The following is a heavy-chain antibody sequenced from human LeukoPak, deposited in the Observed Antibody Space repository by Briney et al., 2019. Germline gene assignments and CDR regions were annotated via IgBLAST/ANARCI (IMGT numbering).Heavy chain of an antibody. CDR1: GYTFTSYH. J-gene: IGHJ6*02. CDR3: ARDSGNFHYDMDV. D-gene: IGHD3-10*01. Sequence: GASVKVSCKASGYTFTSYHMHWVRQAPGQGLECIGIINPSSGTTTYAQKFQGRVTMTRDTSTSTVYMELSSLRSEDTAVYYCARDSGNFHYDMDVWGQGTTVIVSS. CDR2: INPSSGTT. V-gene: IGHV1-46*01.